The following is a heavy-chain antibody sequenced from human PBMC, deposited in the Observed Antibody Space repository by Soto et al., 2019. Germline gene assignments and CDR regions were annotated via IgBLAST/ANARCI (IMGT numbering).Heavy chain of an antibody. J-gene: IGHJ6*04. CDR3: ARKTDSIPSGGDV. V-gene: IGHV3-53*04. Sequence: PGGSLRLSCTASGFAVRHNYMTWFRQAPGKGLEWVSLIYSGGDTAYADSVKGRFTISRHTSQNTLYLQMNSLRAEDTAVYYCARKTDSIPSGGDVWGKGTAVTVSS. CDR1: GFAVRHNY. CDR2: IYSGGDT. D-gene: IGHD3-10*01.